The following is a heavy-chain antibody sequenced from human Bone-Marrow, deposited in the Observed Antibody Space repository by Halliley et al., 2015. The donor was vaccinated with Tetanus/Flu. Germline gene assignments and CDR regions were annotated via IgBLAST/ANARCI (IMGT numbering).Heavy chain of an antibody. D-gene: IGHD3-10*01. Sequence: LVWVSRIDRDGETSYADSVKGRFTVSRDIAKNTLYLQRNSLRAEDTAVYYCAKGGPGSPMDYWGRGPLVTVSS. V-gene: IGHV3-74*01. J-gene: IGHJ4*02. CDR3: AKGGPGSPMDY. CDR2: IDRDGET.